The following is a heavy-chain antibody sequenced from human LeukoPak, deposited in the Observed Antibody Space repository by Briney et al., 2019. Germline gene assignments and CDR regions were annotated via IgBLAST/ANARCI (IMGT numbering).Heavy chain of an antibody. D-gene: IGHD6-19*01. CDR3: ASDPFSSGWEFDY. CDR1: GGSISSSSYY. J-gene: IGHJ4*02. CDR2: ISYSGST. V-gene: IGHV4-39*01. Sequence: SETLSLTCTVSGGSISSSSYYWGWLRQPPGKGLEWIGSISYSGSTYYNPSLRSRVTISIDTSKNQFSLKLTSVTAADTAVYYCASDPFSSGWEFDYWGQGTLVTVSS.